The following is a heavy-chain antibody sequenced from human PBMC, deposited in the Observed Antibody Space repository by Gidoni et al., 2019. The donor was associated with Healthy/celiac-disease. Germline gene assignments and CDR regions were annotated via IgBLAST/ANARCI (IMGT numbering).Heavy chain of an antibody. Sequence: QVQLVQSGAEVKEPGASVRVSCKASGYTFTGYYLHWVRPAPGQGLEWMGWINPNSGGTNYAQKFQGWVTMTRDTSISTAYMELSRLRSDDTAVYYGAREDLSGSYYRFDPWGQGTLVTVSS. V-gene: IGHV1-2*04. D-gene: IGHD1-26*01. J-gene: IGHJ5*02. CDR1: GYTFTGYY. CDR2: INPNSGGT. CDR3: AREDLSGSYYRFDP.